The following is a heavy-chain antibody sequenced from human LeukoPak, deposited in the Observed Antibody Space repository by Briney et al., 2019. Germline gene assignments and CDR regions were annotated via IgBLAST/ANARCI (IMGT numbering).Heavy chain of an antibody. J-gene: IGHJ5*02. D-gene: IGHD1-26*01. CDR2: IYYSGTP. Sequence: SETLSLTCPVSGGSISSHYWSWIRQPPGKGLEWIGYIYYSGTPNYNPSLKSRATISVGTSKNHFSLKLSSVTAADTGVYYCAREGDSGSYYESWGQGTLVTVSS. CDR3: AREGDSGSYYES. CDR1: GGSISSHY. V-gene: IGHV4-59*11.